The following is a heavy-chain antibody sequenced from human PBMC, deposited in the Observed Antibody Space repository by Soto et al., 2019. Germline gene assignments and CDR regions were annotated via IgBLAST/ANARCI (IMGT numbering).Heavy chain of an antibody. Sequence: QVQLVQSGAEEKKPGPSVKVSCKASGYTFTSYAMHWVRQAPGQRLEWMGRINAGNGNTKYSQKFQGRVTITRDTAASTAYMELSSLRSDDTAVYYCARAVAVPADFDYWGQGTLVTVAS. CDR1: GYTFTSYA. D-gene: IGHD6-19*01. J-gene: IGHJ4*02. V-gene: IGHV1-3*05. CDR3: ARAVAVPADFDY. CDR2: INAGNGNT.